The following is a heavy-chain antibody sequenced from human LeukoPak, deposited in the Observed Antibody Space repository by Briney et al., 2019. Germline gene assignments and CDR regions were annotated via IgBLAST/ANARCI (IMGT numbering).Heavy chain of an antibody. CDR2: IYTTGST. CDR3: ARVTTGGYYNC. J-gene: IGHJ4*02. V-gene: IGHV4-61*02. D-gene: IGHD3-22*01. CDR1: GGSISSCTYY. Sequence: SQTLSLTCTVSGGSISSCTYYWTWTRQPAGKGLEWIGRIYTTGSTNYNPSLKRRVTMSTDTSKNQFSLKLSSVTAADTAVYYCARVTTGGYYNCWGQGTLVTVSS.